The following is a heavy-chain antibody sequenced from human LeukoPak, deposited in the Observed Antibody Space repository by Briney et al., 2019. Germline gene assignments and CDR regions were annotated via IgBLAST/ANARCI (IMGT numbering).Heavy chain of an antibody. D-gene: IGHD3-22*01. CDR3: ARDNAAQNYDSSGYYADY. J-gene: IGHJ4*02. CDR2: ISSSGSTI. V-gene: IGHV3-11*01. CDR1: GFTFSDYY. Sequence: KSGGSLRLSCAASGFTFSDYYMSWIRQAPGKGLEWVSYISSSGSTIYYADSVRGRFTISRDNAKNSLYLQTNSLRAEDTAVYYCARDNAAQNYDSSGYYADYWGQGTLVTVSS.